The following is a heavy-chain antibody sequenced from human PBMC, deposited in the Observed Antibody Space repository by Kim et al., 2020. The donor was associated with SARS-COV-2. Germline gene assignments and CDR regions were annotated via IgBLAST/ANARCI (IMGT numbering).Heavy chain of an antibody. CDR3: ARLYSSGWYVNLDY. D-gene: IGHD6-19*01. V-gene: IGHV4-34*01. CDR2: INHSGST. CDR1: GGSFSGYY. Sequence: SETLSLTCAVYGGSFSGYYWSWIRQPPGKGLEWIGEINHSGSTNYNPSLKSRVTISVDTSKNQFSLKLSSVTAADTAVYYCARLYSSGWYVNLDYWGQGTLVTVSS. J-gene: IGHJ4*02.